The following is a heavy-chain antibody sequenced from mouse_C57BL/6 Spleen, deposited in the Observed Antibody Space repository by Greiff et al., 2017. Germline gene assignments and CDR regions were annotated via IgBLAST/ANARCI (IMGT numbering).Heavy chain of an antibody. CDR1: GYTFTDYE. J-gene: IGHJ2*01. CDR2: IDPETGGT. Sequence: VQLQQSGAELVRPGASVTLSCKASGYTFTDYEMHWVKQTPVHGLEWIGAIDPETGGTAYNQKFKGKAILTADKSSSTAYMELRSLTSEDSAVYYCTRYGSSYVDYFDYWGQGTTLPVSS. V-gene: IGHV1-15*01. CDR3: TRYGSSYVDYFDY. D-gene: IGHD1-1*01.